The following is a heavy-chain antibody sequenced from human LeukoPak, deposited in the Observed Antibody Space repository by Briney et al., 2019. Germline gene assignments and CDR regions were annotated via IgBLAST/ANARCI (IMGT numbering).Heavy chain of an antibody. J-gene: IGHJ5*02. CDR2: IIPIFGTA. V-gene: IGHV1-69*13. CDR1: GGTFSSYA. D-gene: IGHD4-17*01. CDR3: ARDRYGDYFRYNWFDP. Sequence: SVKVSCKASGGTFSSYAISWVRQAPGQGLEWMGGIIPIFGTANYAQKFQGRVTITADESTSTAYMELSSLRSEDTAVYYCARDRYGDYFRYNWFDPWGQGTLITVSS.